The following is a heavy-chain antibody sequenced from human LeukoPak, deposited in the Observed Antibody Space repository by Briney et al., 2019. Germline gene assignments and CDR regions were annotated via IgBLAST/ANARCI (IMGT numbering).Heavy chain of an antibody. Sequence: SETLSLTCTVSGGSISSYYWSWIRQPPGKGLEWIGYIYYSGSTNYNPSLKSRVTISVDTSKNQFSLKLSSVTAADTAVYYCARWSGYSSGLDYWGQGTLVTVSS. J-gene: IGHJ4*02. CDR2: IYYSGST. D-gene: IGHD6-19*01. CDR1: GGSISSYY. V-gene: IGHV4-59*08. CDR3: ARWSGYSSGLDY.